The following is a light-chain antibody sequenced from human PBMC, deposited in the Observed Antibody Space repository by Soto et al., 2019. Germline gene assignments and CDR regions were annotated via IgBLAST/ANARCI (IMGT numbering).Light chain of an antibody. V-gene: IGKV1-5*01. CDR1: QSISIW. J-gene: IGKJ5*01. CDR2: DAS. Sequence: DIQMTQSPSTLSASVGDRVTITCRASQSISIWLAWYQQKPGKAPKVLIYDASKLESGVPSRFSGSGSGTEFTLTISSLQPDDFATYYCQQYNKYVTFGQGTRLEIK. CDR3: QQYNKYVT.